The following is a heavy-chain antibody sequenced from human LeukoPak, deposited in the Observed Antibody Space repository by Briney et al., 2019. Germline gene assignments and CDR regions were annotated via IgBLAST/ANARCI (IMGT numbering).Heavy chain of an antibody. V-gene: IGHV3-74*01. CDR1: GFTFSSYW. J-gene: IGHJ4*02. Sequence: GGSLRLSCAASGFTFSSYWMHWVRQAPGKGLVWVSRINSDGSSTSHADSVKGRFTISRDNAKNTLYLQMNSLRAEDTAVYYCARGDGSYSPFDYWGQGTLVTVSS. D-gene: IGHD1-26*01. CDR3: ARGDGSYSPFDY. CDR2: INSDGSST.